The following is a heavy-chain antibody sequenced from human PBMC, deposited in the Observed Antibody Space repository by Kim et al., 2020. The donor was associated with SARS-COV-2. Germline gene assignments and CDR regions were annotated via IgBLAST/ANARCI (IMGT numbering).Heavy chain of an antibody. V-gene: IGHV7-4-1*01. CDR1: GYSLTRFA. D-gene: IGHD6-13*01. J-gene: IGHJ4*02. CDR3: ARDHSPGNSSTHDY. Sequence: ASVKVSCKASGYSLTRFALNWVRQAPGQGLEWMGWINTFSGNPAYAQGFTGRFVFSLDTSINTAYLNIDSLQTDDTAVYYCARDHSPGNSSTHDYWGQGTLVTVSS. CDR2: INTFSGNP.